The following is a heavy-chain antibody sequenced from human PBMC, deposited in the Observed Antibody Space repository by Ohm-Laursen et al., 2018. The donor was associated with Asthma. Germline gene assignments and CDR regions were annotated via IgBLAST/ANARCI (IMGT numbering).Heavy chain of an antibody. V-gene: IGHV4-4*02. CDR2: IYHSGST. Sequence: SDTLSLTCAVSGGSISSSNWWSWVRQPPGKGLEWIGEIYHSGSTNYNPSLKSRVTISVDKSKNQFSLKLSSVTAADTAVYYCARDAYYYDSSGYYMDYWGQGTLVTVSS. CDR3: ARDAYYYDSSGYYMDY. CDR1: GGSISSSNW. J-gene: IGHJ4*02. D-gene: IGHD3-22*01.